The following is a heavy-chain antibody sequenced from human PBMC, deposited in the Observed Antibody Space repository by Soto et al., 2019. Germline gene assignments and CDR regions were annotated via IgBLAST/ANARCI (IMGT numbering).Heavy chain of an antibody. V-gene: IGHV4-31*03. D-gene: IGHD6-13*01. Sequence: SETLSLTCTVSGGSISSGGYYWSWIRQHPGKGLEWIGYIYYSGSTYYNPSLKSRVTISVDTSKNQFSLKLSSVTAADTAVYYCARVAQQLVQIWFDPWGQGTLVTVSS. CDR2: IYYSGST. J-gene: IGHJ5*02. CDR3: ARVAQQLVQIWFDP. CDR1: GGSISSGGYY.